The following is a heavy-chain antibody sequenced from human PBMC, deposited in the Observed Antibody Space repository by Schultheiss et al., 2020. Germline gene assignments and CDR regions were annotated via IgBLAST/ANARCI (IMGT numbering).Heavy chain of an antibody. J-gene: IGHJ5*02. Sequence: SGPTLVKPTETLTLTCTVSGFSLSNARMGVSWIRQPPGKALEWLAHIYWDDDKRYSPSLKSRLTITKDTSKNQVVLTMANMDPVDTATYYCARSAYSYGFDPWGQGTLVTVAS. CDR1: GFSLSNARMG. CDR3: ARSAYSYGFDP. CDR2: IYWDDDK. D-gene: IGHD5-18*01. V-gene: IGHV2-5*02.